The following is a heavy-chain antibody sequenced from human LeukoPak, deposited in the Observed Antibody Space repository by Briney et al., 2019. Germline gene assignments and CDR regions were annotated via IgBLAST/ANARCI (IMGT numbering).Heavy chain of an antibody. Sequence: SETLSLTCTVSGVSISSYYWSWIRQPPGKGLEWIGYIYYSGSTNYNPSLKSRVTISVDTSKNQFSLKLSSVTAADTAVYYCARVSGWGDGYNYTVDAFDIWGQGTMVTVSS. J-gene: IGHJ3*02. D-gene: IGHD5-24*01. CDR2: IYYSGST. CDR3: ARVSGWGDGYNYTVDAFDI. CDR1: GVSISSYY. V-gene: IGHV4-59*01.